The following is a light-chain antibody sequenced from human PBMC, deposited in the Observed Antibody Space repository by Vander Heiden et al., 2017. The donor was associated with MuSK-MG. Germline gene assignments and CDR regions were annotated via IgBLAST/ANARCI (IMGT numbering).Light chain of an antibody. CDR2: QVT. CDR1: KLGDKY. Sequence: SYDLTQQPSVSVSPGQTASITCSGDKLGDKYACWYTQRPGQSPVLFIYQVTKRPAGIPERFSGSNSGNTATLTISGTQAMDEAYYDCQAWDSTTVVFGGGTKLTVL. V-gene: IGLV3-1*01. CDR3: QAWDSTTVV. J-gene: IGLJ2*01.